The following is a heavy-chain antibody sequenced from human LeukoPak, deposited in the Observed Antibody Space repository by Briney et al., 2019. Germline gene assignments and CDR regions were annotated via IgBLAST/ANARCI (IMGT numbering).Heavy chain of an antibody. V-gene: IGHV3-15*01. CDR2: IKSKTDGGTT. CDR3: AKDRLGYSYGSPFDY. Sequence: SGGSLRLSCAASGFTFSSYAMSWVRQAPGKGLEWVGRIKSKTDGGTTDYAAPVKGRFTISRDDSKNTLYLQMNSLKTEDTAVYYCAKDRLGYSYGSPFDYWGQGTLVTVSS. D-gene: IGHD5-18*01. CDR1: GFTFSSYA. J-gene: IGHJ4*02.